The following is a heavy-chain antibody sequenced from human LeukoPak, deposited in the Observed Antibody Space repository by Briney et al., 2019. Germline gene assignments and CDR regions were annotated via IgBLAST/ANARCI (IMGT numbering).Heavy chain of an antibody. D-gene: IGHD3-22*01. V-gene: IGHV3-21*01. CDR3: AKEGSSGYYPTDY. Sequence: GGSLRLSCAASGFTFSSYSMNWVRQAPGKGLEWVSSISSSSSYIYYADSVKGRFTISRDNSKNTLYLQMNSLRAEDTAVYYCAKEGSSGYYPTDYWGQGTLVTVSS. CDR1: GFTFSSYS. J-gene: IGHJ4*02. CDR2: ISSSSSYI.